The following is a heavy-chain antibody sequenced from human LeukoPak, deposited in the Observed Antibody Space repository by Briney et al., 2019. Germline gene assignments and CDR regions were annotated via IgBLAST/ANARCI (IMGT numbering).Heavy chain of an antibody. CDR3: ARTQSGYFDL. CDR2: TYYRYKLNN. CDR1: GDIFSSNNAG. J-gene: IGHJ2*01. V-gene: IGHV6-1*01. Sequence: SQTLSPTCAVSGDIFSSNNAGWKWSRQSPSRGLEWLVRTYYRYKLNNDYAVSVKSRITINPDTSKNQFSLQLNSVTPEDTAVYYCARTQSGYFDLWGRGTLVTVSS.